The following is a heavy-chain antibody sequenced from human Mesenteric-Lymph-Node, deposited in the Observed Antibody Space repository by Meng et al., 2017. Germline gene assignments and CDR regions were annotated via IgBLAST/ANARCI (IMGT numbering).Heavy chain of an antibody. Sequence: GESLKISCVASGFTFSNYWMIWVRQAPGKGLEWVACIKEDGSEKYYVDSVKGRFTISRDNAENSVYLQMNSLRAEDTAVYFCTRVGDRYEYESRGSWGQGTLVTVSS. D-gene: IGHD1-26*01. V-gene: IGHV3-7*01. J-gene: IGHJ5*02. CDR2: IKEDGSEK. CDR1: GFTFSNYW. CDR3: TRVGDRYEYESRGS.